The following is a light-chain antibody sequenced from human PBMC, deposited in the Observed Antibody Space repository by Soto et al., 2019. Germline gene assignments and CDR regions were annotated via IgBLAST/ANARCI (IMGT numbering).Light chain of an antibody. CDR2: DAS. Sequence: DIVLTQSPATLSLSPGERATLSCVASQTVSSSYLAWYQQKPGLSPRLLIYDASTRATGIPDRFSGSESGTDFALTISRLEPEDFAVYYCQQYGSSPYTFGQGTKLEIK. CDR1: QTVSSSY. CDR3: QQYGSSPYT. V-gene: IGKV3D-20*01. J-gene: IGKJ2*01.